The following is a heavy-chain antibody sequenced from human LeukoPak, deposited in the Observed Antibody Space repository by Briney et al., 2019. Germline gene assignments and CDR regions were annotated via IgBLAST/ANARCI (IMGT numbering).Heavy chain of an antibody. CDR2: INPSRNT. CDR1: GGSFSGYY. J-gene: IGHJ4*02. V-gene: IGHV4-34*01. D-gene: IGHD3-3*01. Sequence: SETLSLTCAVFGGSFSGYYWNWIRQPPGKGLEWIGQINPSRNTNYNPSLRSGVTISVDTSKNHFSLELTSVTAADTAVYYCARAEFWSGYYNPHYLDYWGQGTLVIVSS. CDR3: ARAEFWSGYYNPHYLDY.